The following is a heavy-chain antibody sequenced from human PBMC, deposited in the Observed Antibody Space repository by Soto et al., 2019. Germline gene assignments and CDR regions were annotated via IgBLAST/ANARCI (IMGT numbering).Heavy chain of an antibody. CDR1: GGSISSGGYS. Sequence: QLQLQESGSGLVKPSQTLSLTCAVSGGSISSGGYSWSWIRQPPGKGLEWIGYIYYGSTSYNPSLKSRATISVDRSNNQFSLKLSAVTAADTAVYYCAITPDIWGQGTRVTVSS. V-gene: IGHV4-30-2*01. CDR3: AITPDI. CDR2: IYYGST. J-gene: IGHJ3*02.